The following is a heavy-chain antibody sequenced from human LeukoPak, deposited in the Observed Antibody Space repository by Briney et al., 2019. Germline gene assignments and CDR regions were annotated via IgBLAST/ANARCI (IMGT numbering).Heavy chain of an antibody. D-gene: IGHD1-26*01. Sequence: SETLSLTCTVSGGSISSYYWSWIRQPPGKGLEWIGYIYYSGSTNYNPSLKSRVTISVDTSKNQFSLKLSSVTAADTAVYYCARIVPVGASRPTNWFDPWGQGTLVTVSS. J-gene: IGHJ5*02. V-gene: IGHV4-59*08. CDR1: GGSISSYY. CDR3: ARIVPVGASRPTNWFDP. CDR2: IYYSGST.